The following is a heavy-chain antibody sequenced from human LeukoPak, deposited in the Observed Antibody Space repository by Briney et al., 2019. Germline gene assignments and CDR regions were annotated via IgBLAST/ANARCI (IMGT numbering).Heavy chain of an antibody. CDR3: ARPFRYCSSTSCYAVNY. Sequence: SETLSLTCAVYGGSFSGYYWSWIRQPPGKGLEWIGEINHSGSTNYNPSLKSRVTISVDTSKNQFSLKLSSVTAADTAVYYCARPFRYCSSTSCYAVNYWGQGTLVTVSS. CDR2: INHSGST. CDR1: GGSFSGYY. V-gene: IGHV4-34*01. J-gene: IGHJ4*02. D-gene: IGHD2-2*01.